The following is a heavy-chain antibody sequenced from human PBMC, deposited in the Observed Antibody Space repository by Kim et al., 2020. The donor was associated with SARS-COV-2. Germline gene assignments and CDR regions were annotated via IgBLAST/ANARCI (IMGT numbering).Heavy chain of an antibody. CDR3: AKEGNSSGWYYYYYMDV. CDR1: GFTFDDYA. CDR2: ISWNSGSI. J-gene: IGHJ6*03. Sequence: GGSLRLSCAASGFTFDDYAMHWVRQAPGKGLEWVSGISWNSGSIGYADSVKGRFTISRDNAKNSLYLQMNSLRAEDTALYYCAKEGNSSGWYYYYYMDVWGKGTPAT. V-gene: IGHV3-9*01. D-gene: IGHD6-19*01.